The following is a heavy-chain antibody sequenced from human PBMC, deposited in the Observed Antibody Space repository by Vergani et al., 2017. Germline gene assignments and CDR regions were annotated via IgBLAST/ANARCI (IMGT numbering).Heavy chain of an antibody. J-gene: IGHJ5*02. D-gene: IGHD6-6*01. CDR1: GFTSAGYA. Sequence: EVQLEESGGGLVLPGRSLRLSCVASGFTSAGYAMHWVRQAPGKGLEWVSGIIWNSNSIGYADSVKGSFTISRDNAKNSLYLQMNSLRAEDTALYYCAKDLGTSSGGGWFDHWGQGTLVTVSS. CDR3: AKDLGTSSGGGWFDH. V-gene: IGHV3-9*02. CDR2: IIWNSNSI.